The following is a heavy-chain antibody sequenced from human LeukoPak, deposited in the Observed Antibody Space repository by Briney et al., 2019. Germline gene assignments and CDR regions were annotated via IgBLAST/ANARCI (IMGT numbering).Heavy chain of an antibody. CDR3: ARHVRPPSKKTYYDFWSGPTYYYGMDV. J-gene: IGHJ6*02. CDR1: GYSFTSYL. V-gene: IGHV5-51*01. Sequence: VESLKIYCKGSGYSFTSYLIGLVRPMPGKGLEWMGIIYPGDSDTLYSLSFQGQVTISAEQSISSAYLQWSSLKASDTAMYYCARHVRPPSKKTYYDFWSGPTYYYGMDVWGQGTTVTVSS. D-gene: IGHD3-3*01. CDR2: IYPGDSDT.